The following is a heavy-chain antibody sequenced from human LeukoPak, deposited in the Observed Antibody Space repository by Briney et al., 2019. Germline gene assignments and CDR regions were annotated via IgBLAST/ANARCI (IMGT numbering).Heavy chain of an antibody. CDR1: GFIFSTYG. CDR2: VWSGGNNK. CDR3: AKDGQVGAIGYFDY. D-gene: IGHD1-26*01. V-gene: IGHV3-33*06. Sequence: PGTSLRLSXAASGFIFSTYGMHWVRQAPGKGLEWVAVVWSGGNNKDYSDSVKGRSTICRDNSKNTLYLEMNSLRAEDTAVYYCAKDGQVGAIGYFDYRGQGTLVTVSS. J-gene: IGHJ4*02.